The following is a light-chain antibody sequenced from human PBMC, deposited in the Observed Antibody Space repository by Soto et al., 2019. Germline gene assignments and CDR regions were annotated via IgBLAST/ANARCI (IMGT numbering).Light chain of an antibody. CDR3: HHYDSSPPYT. Sequence: IVMTQSPATLSVSPGERATLSCRASQSVSTNLAWYQQKPGQSPRLLIYGTSTRATDIPARFSGSGSGTEFTLTISRLEPDDSAVYYCHHYDSSPPYTFGQGTRLEIK. CDR2: GTS. V-gene: IGKV3-15*01. J-gene: IGKJ2*01. CDR1: QSVSTN.